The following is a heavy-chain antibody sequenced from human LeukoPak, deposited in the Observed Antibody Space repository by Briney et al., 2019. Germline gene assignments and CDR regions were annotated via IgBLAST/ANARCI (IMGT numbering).Heavy chain of an antibody. D-gene: IGHD3-22*01. CDR1: GFTFSSYG. CDR2: ISYDGSNK. Sequence: PGGSLRLSCAASGFTFSSYGMHWVRQAPGKGLEWVVVISYDGSNKYYADSVKGRFTISRDNSKNTLYLQMNSLRAEDTAVYYCARGLNYYDSSGYYYSTGWFDPWGQGTLVTVSS. J-gene: IGHJ5*02. CDR3: ARGLNYYDSSGYYYSTGWFDP. V-gene: IGHV3-30*03.